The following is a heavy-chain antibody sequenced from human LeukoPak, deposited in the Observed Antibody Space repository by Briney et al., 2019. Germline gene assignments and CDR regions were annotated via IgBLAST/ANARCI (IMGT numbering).Heavy chain of an antibody. D-gene: IGHD3-10*01. V-gene: IGHV3-23*01. CDR2: ISGSGGST. J-gene: IGHJ4*02. CDR1: GFTFSSSA. Sequence: GGSLRLSCAASGFTFSSSAMSWVRQAPGKGLEWVSSISGSGGSTYYADSVKGRFTISRDNSKNTLYLQMNSLRAEDTAVYYCAKVAADRVGSGSYYGYFDYWGQGTLVTVSS. CDR3: AKVAADRVGSGSYYGYFDY.